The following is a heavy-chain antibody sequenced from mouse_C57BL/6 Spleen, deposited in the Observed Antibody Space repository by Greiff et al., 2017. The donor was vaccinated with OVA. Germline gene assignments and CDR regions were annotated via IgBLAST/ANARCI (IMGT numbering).Heavy chain of an antibody. CDR1: GFNIKVYY. CDR3: AGRYDGRSLPFDY. CDR2: IDPEDGET. V-gene: IGHV14-2*01. Sequence: EVQLQQSGAELVKPGASVKLSCTASGFNIKVYYMHWVKQRTEQGLEWIGRIDPEDGETKYAPKFQGKATITADTSSNTAYLQHNSLTSEDTAVYYCAGRYDGRSLPFDYSGQRTTPSDSP. J-gene: IGHJ2*01. D-gene: IGHD1-1*01.